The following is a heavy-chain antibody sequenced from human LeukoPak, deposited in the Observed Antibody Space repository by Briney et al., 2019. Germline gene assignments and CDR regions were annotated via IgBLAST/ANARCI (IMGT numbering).Heavy chain of an antibody. J-gene: IGHJ6*02. Sequence: PGRSLRLSCAASGFTFSSYAMHWVRQAPGKGLEWVAVISYDGSNKYYADSVKGRFTISRDNSKNTLYLQMNSLRAEDTAVYYCARYCSGGSCYSGSDSTSYYYYYGMDVWGQGTTVTVSS. CDR1: GFTFSSYA. CDR3: ARYCSGGSCYSGSDSTSYYYYYGMDV. CDR2: ISYDGSNK. V-gene: IGHV3-30-3*01. D-gene: IGHD2-15*01.